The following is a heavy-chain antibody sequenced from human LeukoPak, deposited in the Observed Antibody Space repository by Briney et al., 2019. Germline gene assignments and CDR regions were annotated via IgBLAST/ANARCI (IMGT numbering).Heavy chain of an antibody. CDR2: MNPNSGNT. CDR1: GYTFTSYD. V-gene: IGHV1-8*01. J-gene: IGHJ4*02. Sequence: WASVKVSCKASGYTFTSYDINWVRQATGQGLEWMVWMNPNSGNTGYAQKLQGRVTMTTDTSTSTAYMELRSLGSDETAVYYCARVDLLTGYYFFDYWGQGTLVTVSS. CDR3: ARVDLLTGYYFFDY. D-gene: IGHD3-9*01.